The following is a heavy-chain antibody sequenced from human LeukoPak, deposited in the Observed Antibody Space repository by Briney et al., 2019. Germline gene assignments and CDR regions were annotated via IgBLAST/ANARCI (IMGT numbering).Heavy chain of an antibody. D-gene: IGHD6-25*01. V-gene: IGHV4-59*08. CDR2: IYYSGST. CDR3: ARRRGGSWFDP. CDR1: GGSISSYY. J-gene: IGHJ5*02. Sequence: SETLSLTCTVSGGSISSYYWSWIRQPPGKGLEWIGYIYYSGSTNYDPPLKSRVTISVDTSKNQFSLKLSSVTAADTAVYYCARRRGGSWFDPWGQGTLVTVSS.